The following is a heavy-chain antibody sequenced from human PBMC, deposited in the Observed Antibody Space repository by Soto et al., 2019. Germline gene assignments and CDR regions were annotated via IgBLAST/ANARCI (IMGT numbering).Heavy chain of an antibody. CDR1: GFTFSSYS. D-gene: IGHD6-19*01. J-gene: IGHJ4*02. V-gene: IGHV3-23*01. CDR3: AKTRSSGWPYYFDY. Sequence: GGSLRLSCAASGFTFSSYSMNWVRQAPGKGLEWVSSISGSGGCTYYADSVKGRFTISRDNSKNTLYLQMNSLRAEDTAVYYCAKTRSSGWPYYFDYWGQGTLVTVSS. CDR2: ISGSGGCT.